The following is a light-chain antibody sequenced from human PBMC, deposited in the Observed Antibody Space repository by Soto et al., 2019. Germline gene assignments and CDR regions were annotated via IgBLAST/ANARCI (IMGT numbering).Light chain of an antibody. CDR2: DAY. J-gene: IGKJ4*01. CDR1: QSVFGY. CDR3: QQLSDSPPLT. V-gene: IGKV3-11*01. Sequence: EVVLTQSPATLSLSPGDRATLSCRASQSVFGYLAWYQHKPGQAPRLLIYDAYKRATGFTAMFSGSGSETDFSLIISSREPEDFAVYYCQQLSDSPPLTFGGGTKVEIK.